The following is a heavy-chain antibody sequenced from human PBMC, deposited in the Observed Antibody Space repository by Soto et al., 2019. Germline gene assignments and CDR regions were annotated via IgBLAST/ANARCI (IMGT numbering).Heavy chain of an antibody. CDR2: MNPGSGDT. Sequence: ASVKVSCKASGYSFTNNDVSWVRQATGQGLEWMGWMNPGSGDTGYAQKFQGRVTMTRDISIATAYMELSSLRSDDTAIYYCARMATFGSLNWFDPWGQGTQVTVSS. CDR3: ARMATFGSLNWFDP. J-gene: IGHJ5*02. CDR1: GYSFTNND. V-gene: IGHV1-8*01. D-gene: IGHD3-16*01.